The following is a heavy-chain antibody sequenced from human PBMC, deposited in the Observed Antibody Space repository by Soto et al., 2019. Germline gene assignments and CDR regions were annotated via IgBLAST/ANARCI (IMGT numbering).Heavy chain of an antibody. J-gene: IGHJ4*02. D-gene: IGHD2-21*02. V-gene: IGHV1-46*01. Sequence: QVQVVQSGAEVKEPGASVKVSRKASGYSSSNYYTHWVRQAPGQGLEWMGIVNPYGASSNYAQSFQGRVTLTRDTSTNTDYMDLSRLTSDDTAVYYCASVTTIWSNWGQGTLVTVSS. CDR1: GYSSSNYY. CDR3: ASVTTIWSN. CDR2: VNPYGASS.